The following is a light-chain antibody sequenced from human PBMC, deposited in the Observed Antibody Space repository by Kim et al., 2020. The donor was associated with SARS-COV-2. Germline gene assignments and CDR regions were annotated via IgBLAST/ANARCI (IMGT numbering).Light chain of an antibody. CDR3: QSYDDRQRSWV. CDR2: EDN. J-gene: IGLJ3*02. CDR1: RGDIDNNF. Sequence: NFMLTQPRSVSESPGKTVTISCTRSRGDIDNNFVHWYQQRPGRPPITVISEDNQRNSGVPDRFSGSIDSSSNSASLTISGLTTEDEADYYCQSYDDRQRSWVFGGGTKLTVL. V-gene: IGLV6-57*01.